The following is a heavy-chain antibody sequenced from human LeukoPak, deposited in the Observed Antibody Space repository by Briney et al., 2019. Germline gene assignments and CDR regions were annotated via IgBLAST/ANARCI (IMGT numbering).Heavy chain of an antibody. CDR3: ATGGSSYYMDV. J-gene: IGHJ6*03. CDR1: GGSISNYY. D-gene: IGHD7-27*01. CDR2: IYYSGST. Sequence: SETLSLTCTVSGGSISNYYWSWIRQPPGKGLEWIGYIYYSGSTNYNPSLKSRVTISVDTSKNQFSLKLSSVTAADTAVYYCATGGSSYYMDVWGKGTTVTVSS. V-gene: IGHV4-59*01.